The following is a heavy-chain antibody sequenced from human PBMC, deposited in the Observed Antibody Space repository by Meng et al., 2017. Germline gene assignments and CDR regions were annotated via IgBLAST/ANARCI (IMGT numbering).Heavy chain of an antibody. J-gene: IGHJ3*02. CDR3: ARDPYSGSYYERVRAFDI. CDR2: ISAYNGNT. CDR1: GYTSTSYG. Sequence: ASVKVSCKASGYTSTSYGISWVRQAPGQGLEWMGWISAYNGNTNYAQKLQGRVTMTTDTSTSTAYMELRSLRSDDTAVYYCARDPYSGSYYERVRAFDIWGQGTMVTVSS. V-gene: IGHV1-18*01. D-gene: IGHD1-26*01.